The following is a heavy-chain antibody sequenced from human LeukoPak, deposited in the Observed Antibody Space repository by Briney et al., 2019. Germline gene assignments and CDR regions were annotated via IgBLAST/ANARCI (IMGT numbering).Heavy chain of an antibody. CDR2: INWNGGST. CDR3: VKLIAPAPTWYMDV. CDR1: GFTFDDYG. D-gene: IGHD6-13*01. J-gene: IGHJ6*03. Sequence: PGGSLRLSCAASGFTFDDYGMNWVRQAPGKGLEWVSGINWNGGSTGYADSVKGRFTISRDNANNSLYLQMNSLRAEDTALYYCVKLIAPAPTWYMDVWGKGTTVTVSS. V-gene: IGHV3-20*04.